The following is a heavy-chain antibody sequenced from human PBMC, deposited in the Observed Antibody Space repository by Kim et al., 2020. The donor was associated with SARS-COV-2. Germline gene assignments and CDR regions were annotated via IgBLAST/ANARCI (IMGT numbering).Heavy chain of an antibody. V-gene: IGHV5-51*01. CDR3: ARRDLGPTHWLDP. CDR2: IYPGDSDT. CDR1: GYSFTSYW. J-gene: IGHJ5*02. Sequence: GESLKISCKDSGYSFTSYWIGWVRQMPGKGLEWMGIIYPGDSDTRYNPSFQGQVTISADKSISTAYLQWRSLKASDTAMYYCARRDLGPTHWLDPWGQGTLVTVSS. D-gene: IGHD1-26*01.